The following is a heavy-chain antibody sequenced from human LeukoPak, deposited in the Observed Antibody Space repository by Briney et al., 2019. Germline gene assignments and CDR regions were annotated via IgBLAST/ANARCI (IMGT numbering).Heavy chain of an antibody. CDR2: IYPGDSDT. D-gene: IGHD2-2*02. CDR3: ARCAVPAAIGPYDAFDI. Sequence: GESLKISCKGSGYSFTSYWIGWVRQMPGKGLEWMGIIYPGDSDTRYSPSFQGQVTISADKSISTAYLQWSSLKASDTAMYYCARCAVPAAIGPYDAFDIWGQGTMVTVSS. V-gene: IGHV5-51*01. CDR1: GYSFTSYW. J-gene: IGHJ3*02.